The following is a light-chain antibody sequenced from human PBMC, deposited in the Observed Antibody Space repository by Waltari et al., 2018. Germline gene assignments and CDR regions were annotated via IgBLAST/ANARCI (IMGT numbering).Light chain of an antibody. CDR1: QSISNY. J-gene: IGKJ2*01. CDR3: QQTYSSPQT. V-gene: IGKV1-39*01. CDR2: ATS. Sequence: DIQMTQSPSSLSASVGDSVTITCRASQSISNYLNWYQLKPGEAHKLLIYATSNLQSGVPLRFSGSGSDTDFTHTISSLRPEDFATYYSQQTYSSPQTFGQGTKLDIK.